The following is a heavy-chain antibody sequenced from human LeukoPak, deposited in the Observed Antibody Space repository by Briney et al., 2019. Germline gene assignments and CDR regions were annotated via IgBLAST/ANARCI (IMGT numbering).Heavy chain of an antibody. CDR2: IDDDGGTTT. CDR1: GFTFSNYW. Sequence: QTGGSLRLSCAASGFTFSNYWMHWVRQAPGKGLMWVSHIDDDGGTTTAYADSVKGRFTISRDNAKNTVYLQMNSLRAEDTAVYYCARAEGWSLYDCWGQGTLVTVSS. J-gene: IGHJ4*02. V-gene: IGHV3-74*01. CDR3: ARAEGWSLYDC. D-gene: IGHD2-8*01.